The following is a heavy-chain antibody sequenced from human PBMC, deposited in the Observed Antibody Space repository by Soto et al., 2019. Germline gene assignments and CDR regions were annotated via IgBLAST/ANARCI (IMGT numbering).Heavy chain of an antibody. CDR3: ARGTRDYFDTTGPGYGMDV. J-gene: IGHJ6*02. CDR2: FYDSGTS. D-gene: IGHD3-22*01. CDR1: GDSISDVDFY. Sequence: QVQLQESGPGLVKPSQTLSLTCTVSGDSISDVDFYWSWVRQTPRDGLEWIGAFYDSGTSYYSPSLKSRMTISVDSSKNQFSLTLTSVTAADTAVYYCARGTRDYFDTTGPGYGMDVWGQGTTVTVSS. V-gene: IGHV4-30-4*01.